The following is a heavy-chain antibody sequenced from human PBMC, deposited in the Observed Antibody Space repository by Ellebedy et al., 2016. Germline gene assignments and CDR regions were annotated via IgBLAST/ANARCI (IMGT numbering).Heavy chain of an antibody. D-gene: IGHD3-22*01. CDR3: ASSYYGSSGYYFEDY. V-gene: IGHV3-21*01. J-gene: IGHJ4*02. Sequence: GESLKISCAASGFTFSSYSMNWVRQAPGKGLEWVSSISSNSSYIYYADSVRGRFTISRDNAKNSLFLQMDSLRAEDTAVYYCASSYYGSSGYYFEDYWGQGTLVTVSS. CDR1: GFTFSSYS. CDR2: ISSNSSYI.